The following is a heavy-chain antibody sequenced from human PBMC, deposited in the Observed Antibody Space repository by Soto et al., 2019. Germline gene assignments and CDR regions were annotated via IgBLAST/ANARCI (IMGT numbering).Heavy chain of an antibody. CDR3: ARDCTNGVCYPSYHYGMDV. CDR1: GDSVASNSAA. Sequence: HSQTLSLTCAISGDSVASNSAAWNWIRQSPSRGLEWLGRTYYRSKWYNDYAVSVKSRITINPDTSKNQFSLQLNSVTPEDTAVYYCARDCTNGVCYPSYHYGMDVWGQGTTVTVSS. J-gene: IGHJ6*02. D-gene: IGHD2-8*01. CDR2: TYYRSKWYN. V-gene: IGHV6-1*01.